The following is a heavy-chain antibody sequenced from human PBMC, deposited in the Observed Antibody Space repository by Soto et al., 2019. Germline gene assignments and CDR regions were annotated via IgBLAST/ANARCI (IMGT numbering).Heavy chain of an antibody. V-gene: IGHV1-3*01. D-gene: IGHD6-19*01. CDR2: INAGNGNT. Sequence: QVQLVQSGAEVKKPGASVKVSCKASGYTFTSYAMHWVRQAPGQRLEWMGWINAGNGNTKYSQKFQGRVTITRDTSASTAYMELSILRSEDTAVYYCARGVAGPLPRFDPWGQGTLVTVSS. CDR3: ARGVAGPLPRFDP. J-gene: IGHJ5*02. CDR1: GYTFTSYA.